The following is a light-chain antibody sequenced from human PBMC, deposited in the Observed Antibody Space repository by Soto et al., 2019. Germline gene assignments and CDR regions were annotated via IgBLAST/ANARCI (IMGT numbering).Light chain of an antibody. V-gene: IGKV3-20*01. Sequence: EIVLTQSPGTLSLSPGERATLSCRASQSVSSNLAWYQQKPGQAPRLLIYGASSRATGIPDRFSASGTGTDFTLTISRLEPEDFAVYYCQQYSASPRTFGQGTKVDI. J-gene: IGKJ1*01. CDR2: GAS. CDR3: QQYSASPRT. CDR1: QSVSSN.